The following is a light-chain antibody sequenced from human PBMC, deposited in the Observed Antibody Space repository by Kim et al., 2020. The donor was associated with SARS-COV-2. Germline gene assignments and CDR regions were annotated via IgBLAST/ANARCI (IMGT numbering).Light chain of an antibody. V-gene: IGKV1-5*01. CDR2: DAS. J-gene: IGKJ1*01. CDR1: QSISSW. CDR3: QQYNTYSVT. Sequence: DTQMTQSPSTLSASVGDRVTITCRASQSISSWLAWYQQKPGKPPKLLIYDASTLESRVPSRFSGSGSGTEFTLTISSLQPDDFATYYCQQYNTYSVTLGQWTKVDLK.